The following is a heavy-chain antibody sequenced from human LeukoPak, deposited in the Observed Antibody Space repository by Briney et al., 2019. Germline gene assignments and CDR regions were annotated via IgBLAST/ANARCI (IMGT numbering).Heavy chain of an antibody. J-gene: IGHJ4*02. Sequence: GGSLRFSCAASGFTFSSHGMHWVGQAPGKGLKVVAVISYDGSNKYYDDSVKGRFTISRDNSKTTLYLQIDSLRAEATAVYSCAIGPKRTYSSSRIDYWGRGTGVIVSA. CDR2: ISYDGSNK. D-gene: IGHD6-13*01. CDR1: GFTFSSHG. CDR3: AIGPKRTYSSSRIDY. V-gene: IGHV3-30*03.